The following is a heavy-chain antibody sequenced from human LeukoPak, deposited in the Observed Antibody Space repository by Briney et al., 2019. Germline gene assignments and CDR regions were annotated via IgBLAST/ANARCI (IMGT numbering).Heavy chain of an antibody. CDR1: GYSFTTYW. CDR3: ARVPVEMATNPDWFDP. D-gene: IGHD5-24*01. CDR2: IYPGDSDT. J-gene: IGHJ5*02. V-gene: IGHV5-51*01. Sequence: GESLKISCKSSGYSFTTYWIGWVRQMPGKGLEWMAIIYPGDSDTGYSPSFQGQVTVSADKSISTAYLQWSSLKASDTAMYYCARVPVEMATNPDWFDPWGQGTLVTVSS.